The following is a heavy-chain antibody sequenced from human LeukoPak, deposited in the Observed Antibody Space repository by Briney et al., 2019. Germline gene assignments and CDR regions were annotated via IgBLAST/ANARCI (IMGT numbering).Heavy chain of an antibody. D-gene: IGHD6-13*01. CDR3: ARVTPKIAAAGTFPY. J-gene: IGHJ4*02. CDR2: IKQDGSEK. CDR1: GFTFSSYW. V-gene: IGHV3-7*01. Sequence: GGSLRLSCAASGFTFSSYWMSWVRQAPGKGLEWVANIKQDGSEKYYVDSVKGRFTISRDNAKNSLYLQMNSLRAEDTAVYYCARVTPKIAAAGTFPYWGQGTLVTVSS.